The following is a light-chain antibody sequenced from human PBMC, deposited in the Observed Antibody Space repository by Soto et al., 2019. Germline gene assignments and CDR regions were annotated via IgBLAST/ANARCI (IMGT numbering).Light chain of an antibody. V-gene: IGKV1-27*01. J-gene: IGKJ4*01. CDR2: GAS. CDR3: QMYNSAPRT. CDR1: QGISTY. Sequence: DIQMTQSPSSLSASVGDRVTISCRARQGISTYLAWYQQKPGKVPKLLIYGASTLQSGVPSRFSGSGSGTDFTLSISSLHPEPVATYYCQMYNSAPRTFGGGTKVEIK.